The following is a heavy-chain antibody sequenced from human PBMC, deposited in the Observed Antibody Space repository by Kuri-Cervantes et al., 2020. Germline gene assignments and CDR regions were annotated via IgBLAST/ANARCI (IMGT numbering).Heavy chain of an antibody. CDR2: ISYDGSNK. Sequence: GGSLRLSCAASGFTFSSYAMRWVRQAPGKGLEWVAVISYDGSNKYYADSVKGRFTISRDNSKNTLYLQMNSLRAEDTAVYYCAREGPRHSSGWMEDFDYWGQGTLVTVSS. CDR3: AREGPRHSSGWMEDFDY. J-gene: IGHJ4*02. D-gene: IGHD6-19*01. V-gene: IGHV3-30-3*01. CDR1: GFTFSSYA.